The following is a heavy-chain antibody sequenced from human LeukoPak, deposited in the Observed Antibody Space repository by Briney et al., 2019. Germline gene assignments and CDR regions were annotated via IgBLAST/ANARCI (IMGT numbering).Heavy chain of an antibody. J-gene: IGHJ3*02. CDR1: GFTFSSYW. V-gene: IGHV3-74*01. CDR2: INSDGSST. D-gene: IGHD6-19*01. CDR3: ARGGAYSSGPRGSHGAFDI. Sequence: PGGSLRLSCAASGFTFSSYWMHWVRQAPGEGLVWVSRINSDGSSTGYADSVKGRFTISRDNAKNTLYLQMNSLRAEDTAVYYCARGGAYSSGPRGSHGAFDIWGQGTMVTVSS.